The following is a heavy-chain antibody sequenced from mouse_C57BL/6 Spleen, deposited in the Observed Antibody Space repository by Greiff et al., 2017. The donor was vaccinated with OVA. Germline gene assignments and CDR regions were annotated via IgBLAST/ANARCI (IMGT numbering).Heavy chain of an antibody. CDR1: GFTFSSYG. J-gene: IGHJ4*01. V-gene: IGHV5-6*01. CDR3: ARVYPAMDY. CDR2: ISSGGSYT. D-gene: IGHD2-1*01. Sequence: EVQLVESGGDLVKPGGSLKLSCAASGFTFSSYGMSWVRQTPDKRLEWVATISSGGSYTYYPDSVKGRFTISRDNAKNTLYLQMSSLKSEDTAMYYCARVYPAMDYWGQGTSVTVSS.